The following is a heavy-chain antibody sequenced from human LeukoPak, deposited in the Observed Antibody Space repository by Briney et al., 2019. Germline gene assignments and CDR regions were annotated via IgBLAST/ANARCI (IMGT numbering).Heavy chain of an antibody. CDR2: INPNSGGT. CDR3: ARVGISIVRGVTIVNFYDS. J-gene: IGHJ4*02. V-gene: IGHV1-2*02. Sequence: ASVKVSCKASGYTFSDHYMHWVRQASGQGLEWMGWINPNSGGTKYAQKFQGRVTLTRDTSISTFYMELNRLRSDDMAVYYCARVGISIVRGVTIVNFYDSWGQGSLVTVSS. CDR1: GYTFSDHY. D-gene: IGHD3-10*01.